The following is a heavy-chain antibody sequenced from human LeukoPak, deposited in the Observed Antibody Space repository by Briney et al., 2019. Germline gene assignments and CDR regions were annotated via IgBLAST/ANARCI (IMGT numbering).Heavy chain of an antibody. CDR1: GFTFNYYS. Sequence: GGSLRLSCAASGFTFNYYSMHWVRQAPGKGLEWVAGISYDGSNEYYADAMKGRFTISRDNSKNTLYLQMDSLRAEDTAVYYCARSSGWYTGFDYWGQGTLVTVSS. D-gene: IGHD6-19*01. CDR2: ISYDGSNE. J-gene: IGHJ4*02. CDR3: ARSSGWYTGFDY. V-gene: IGHV3-30*04.